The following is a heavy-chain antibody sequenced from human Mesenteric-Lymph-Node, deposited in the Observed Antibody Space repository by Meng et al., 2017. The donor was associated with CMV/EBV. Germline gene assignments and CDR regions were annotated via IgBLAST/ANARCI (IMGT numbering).Heavy chain of an antibody. J-gene: IGHJ6*02. D-gene: IGHD6-6*01. Sequence: GESLKISCQGSGYSFTSYWIGWVRQMPGKGPEWMGIMYPGDSDTRYSPSFQGQVTMSADKSISTAYLQWSSLKASDTAMYYCARHVARYSSSDVWGQGTTVTVSS. V-gene: IGHV5-51*01. CDR2: MYPGDSDT. CDR3: ARHVARYSSSDV. CDR1: GYSFTSYW.